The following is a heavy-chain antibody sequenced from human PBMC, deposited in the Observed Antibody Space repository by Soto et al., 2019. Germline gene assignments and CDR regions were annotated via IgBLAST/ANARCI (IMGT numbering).Heavy chain of an antibody. CDR1: GGSISSSSYY. CDR3: ARHVGGSYYPYFDY. CDR2: IYYSGST. J-gene: IGHJ4*02. D-gene: IGHD1-26*01. Sequence: QLQLQESGPGLVKPSETLSLTCTVSGGSISSSSYYWGWIRQPPGKGLEWIGSIYYSGSTYYNPSLKSRVTISVDTSKNQFSLKLSSVTAADTAVYYCARHVGGSYYPYFDYWGQGTLVTVSS. V-gene: IGHV4-39*01.